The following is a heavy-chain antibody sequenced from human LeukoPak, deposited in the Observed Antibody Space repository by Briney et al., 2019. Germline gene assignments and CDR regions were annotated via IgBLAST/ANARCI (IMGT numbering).Heavy chain of an antibody. CDR2: INSDGSST. CDR3: ASESIAAAGEFDY. Sequence: PGGSLRLSCAASGFTFSSYWMHWVRQAPGKGLVWVSLINSDGSSTSYADSVKGRFTISRDNAKNTLYLQMNSLRAEDTAVYYCASESIAAAGEFDYWGQGTLVTVSS. V-gene: IGHV3-74*01. CDR1: GFTFSSYW. D-gene: IGHD6-13*01. J-gene: IGHJ4*02.